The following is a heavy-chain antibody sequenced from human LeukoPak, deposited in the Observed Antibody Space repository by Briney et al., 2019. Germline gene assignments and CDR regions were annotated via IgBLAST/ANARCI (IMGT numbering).Heavy chain of an antibody. CDR1: GGTFSSYA. V-gene: IGHV1-69*05. CDR2: IIPIFGTA. J-gene: IGHJ6*02. CDR3: ARGLVGATLYYYYGMDV. Sequence: ASVKVSCKASGGTFSSYAISWVRQAPGQGLEWMGGIIPIFGTANYAQKFQGRVTMTRNTSISTAYMELSSLRSGDTAVYYCARGLVGATLYYYYGMDVWGQGTTVTVSS. D-gene: IGHD1-26*01.